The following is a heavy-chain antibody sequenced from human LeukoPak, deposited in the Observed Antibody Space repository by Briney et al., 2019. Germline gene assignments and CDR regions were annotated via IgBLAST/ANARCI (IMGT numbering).Heavy chain of an antibody. CDR1: GGSISSYY. CDR2: IYYSGST. J-gene: IGHJ4*02. V-gene: IGHV4-59*01. D-gene: IGHD3-3*01. Sequence: SETLSLTCTVSGGSISSYYWSWIRQPPGKGLEWIGYIYYSGSTNYNPSLKSRVTISVDTSKNQFSLKLSSVTAADTAVYYCARGRHYDFWSGYFGFDYWGQGTLVTVSS. CDR3: ARGRHYDFWSGYFGFDY.